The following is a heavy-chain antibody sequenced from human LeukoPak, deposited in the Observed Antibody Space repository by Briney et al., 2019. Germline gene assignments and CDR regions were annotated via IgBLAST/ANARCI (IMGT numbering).Heavy chain of an antibody. V-gene: IGHV4-59*01. J-gene: IGHJ3*02. CDR1: GGSISSYY. CDR2: IYYSGST. D-gene: IGHD1-26*01. CDR3: ARVLVPSYDAFDI. Sequence: PSETLSLTCTVSGGSISSYYWSWIRQPPGKGLEWIRYIYYSGSTNYNPSLKSRVTISVDTSKNQFSLKLSSVTAADTAVYYCARVLVPSYDAFDIWGQGTMVTVSS.